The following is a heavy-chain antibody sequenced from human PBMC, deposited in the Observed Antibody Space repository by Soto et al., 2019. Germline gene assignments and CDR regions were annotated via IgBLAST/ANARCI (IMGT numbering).Heavy chain of an antibody. D-gene: IGHD5-12*01. V-gene: IGHV3-30*18. J-gene: IGHJ6*02. Sequence: QVQLVESGGGVVQPGRSLRLSCAASGFTFSSYGMHWVRQAPGKGLEWVAVISYDGSNKYYADSVKGRFTISRDNSKNTLYLQMNSLRAEDTAVYYCEKDLRATNHYYSYGMDVWGQGTTVTVSS. CDR1: GFTFSSYG. CDR2: ISYDGSNK. CDR3: EKDLRATNHYYSYGMDV.